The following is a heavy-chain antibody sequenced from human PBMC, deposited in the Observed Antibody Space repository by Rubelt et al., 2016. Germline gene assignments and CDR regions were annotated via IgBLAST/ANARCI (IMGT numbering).Heavy chain of an antibody. CDR1: GGSISTRNYY. V-gene: IGHV3-23*01. Sequence: LQLQESGPGLVKPSETLSLTCTVSGGSISTRNYYWGWIRQPPGKGLEWVSAISGSGGSTYYADSVKGRFTISRDNSKNTLYRQMNSLRAEDTAVYYCAKSTMVRRTWGDLGFDPWGQGTLVTVSS. CDR3: AKSTMVRRTWGDLGFDP. CDR2: ISGSGGST. J-gene: IGHJ5*02. D-gene: IGHD3-10*01.